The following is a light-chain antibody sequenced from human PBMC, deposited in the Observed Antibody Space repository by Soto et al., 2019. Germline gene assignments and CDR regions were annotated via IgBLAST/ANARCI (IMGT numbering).Light chain of an antibody. Sequence: DIVMTQSPDSLAVSLGERATINCKSSQSVLYSSNNKNYLAWYQQKPGQPPKLLIYWASTRESGVPDRFSGSGSGTDFTLTSSSLQAEDVAVYYCQQGRTFGGGTKVEIK. V-gene: IGKV4-1*01. CDR2: WAS. CDR3: QQGRT. CDR1: QSVLYSSNNKNY. J-gene: IGKJ4*01.